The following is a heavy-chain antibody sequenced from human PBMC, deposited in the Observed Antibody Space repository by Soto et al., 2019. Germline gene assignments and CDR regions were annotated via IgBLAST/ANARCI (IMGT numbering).Heavy chain of an antibody. V-gene: IGHV1-18*01. CDR2: ISAHNGNT. CDR1: GYTFTSYG. J-gene: IGHJ4*02. D-gene: IGHD1-1*01. Sequence: QVHLVQSGAEVKKPGASVKVSCKASGYTFTSYGITWVRQAPGQGLEWMGWISAHNGNTDYAQKLQGRVIVTRDTSTSTASIELRCLISDDTDVYYYARGRYGDYWGQGALVTVSS. CDR3: ARGRYGDY.